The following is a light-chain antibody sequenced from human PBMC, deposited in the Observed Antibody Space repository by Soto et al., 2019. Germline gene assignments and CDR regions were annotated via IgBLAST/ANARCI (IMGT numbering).Light chain of an antibody. Sequence: EIVFTQSPATLSLSPGASATLSCRAIQSVIRYLAWYQQRPGQAHRLLIYDDSYRATGIPARFSGSGSGTDFTLKIRSMETEDLAVYDCKTRFNWKWT. CDR3: KTRFNWKWT. V-gene: IGKV3-11*01. J-gene: IGKJ1*01. CDR2: DDS. CDR1: QSVIRY.